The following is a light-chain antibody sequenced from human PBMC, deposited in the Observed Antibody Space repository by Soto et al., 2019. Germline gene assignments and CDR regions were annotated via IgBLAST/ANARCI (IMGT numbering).Light chain of an antibody. CDR2: WAS. J-gene: IGKJ1*01. Sequence: DIVMTQSPDSLAVSLGERATINCKSSQSVLYSSNNKNYLAWYQQKPGQPPKLLIYWASTRESGVPDRFSGSGSGTDFTLTNSSLQAEDVAVYYCQQYYSTPWTFDQGTKVEIK. CDR3: QQYYSTPWT. CDR1: QSVLYSSNNKNY. V-gene: IGKV4-1*01.